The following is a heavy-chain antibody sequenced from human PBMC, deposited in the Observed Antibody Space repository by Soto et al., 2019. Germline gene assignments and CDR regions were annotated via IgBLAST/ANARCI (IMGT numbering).Heavy chain of an antibody. CDR1: GFTFSSYA. CDR3: SRLNPIAAAFDY. CDR2: ISSNGGST. Sequence: EVQLVESGGGLVQPGGSLRLSCAASGFTFSSYAMHWVRQAPGKGLEYVSAISSNGGSTHYANSVKGRFSISRDNSKNTLYLQMGSLRAEAMAVYYCSRLNPIAAAFDYWGQGTLVTVSS. V-gene: IGHV3-64*01. J-gene: IGHJ4*02. D-gene: IGHD6-13*01.